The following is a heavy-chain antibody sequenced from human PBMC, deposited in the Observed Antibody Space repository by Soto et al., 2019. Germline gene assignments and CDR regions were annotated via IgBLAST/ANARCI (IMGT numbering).Heavy chain of an antibody. Sequence: PGGSLRLSCAASGFTFSNAWMSWVRQAPGKGLEWVGRIKSKTDGGTTDYAAPVKGRFTISRDDSKNTLYLQMNSLKTEDTAVYYCTTDWDYYDSSGYSRYFQHWGQGTLVTVSS. CDR2: IKSKTDGGTT. D-gene: IGHD3-22*01. V-gene: IGHV3-15*01. CDR3: TTDWDYYDSSGYSRYFQH. CDR1: GFTFSNAW. J-gene: IGHJ1*01.